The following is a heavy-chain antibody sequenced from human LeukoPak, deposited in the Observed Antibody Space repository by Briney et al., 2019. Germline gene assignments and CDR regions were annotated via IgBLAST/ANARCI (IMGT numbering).Heavy chain of an antibody. V-gene: IGHV4-4*07. CDR1: GGSISSYY. CDR2: IYTSGST. Sequence: SETLSLTCTVSGGSISSYYWNWIRQPPGKGLEWIGRIYTSGSTNYNPSLKSRVTMSVDTSKNQFSLKLSSVTAADTAVYYCARDRVPFSSTSPNRFDPWGQGTLVTVSS. D-gene: IGHD2-2*01. CDR3: ARDRVPFSSTSPNRFDP. J-gene: IGHJ5*02.